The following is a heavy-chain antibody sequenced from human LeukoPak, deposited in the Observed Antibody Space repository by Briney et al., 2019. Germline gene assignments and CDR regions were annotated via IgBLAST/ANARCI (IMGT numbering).Heavy chain of an antibody. CDR3: ARAYPYGSGTSGWFDP. CDR2: IYYSGST. Sequence: SETLSLTCTVSGGSISSSSYYWGWIRQPPGKGLEWIGSIYYSGSTNYNPSLKSRVTISVDTSKNQFSLKLSSVTAADTAVYYCARAYPYGSGTSGWFDPWGQGTLVTVSS. D-gene: IGHD3-10*01. V-gene: IGHV4-39*07. CDR1: GGSISSSSYY. J-gene: IGHJ5*02.